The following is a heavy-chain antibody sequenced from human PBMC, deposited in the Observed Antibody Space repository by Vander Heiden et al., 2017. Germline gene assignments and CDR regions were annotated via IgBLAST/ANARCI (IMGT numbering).Heavy chain of an antibody. J-gene: IGHJ4*02. CDR3: AKDQGAWAYFDY. CDR2: ISNDGSNK. V-gene: IGHV3-30*18. CDR1: AFTFSSYG. Sequence: QVQLVESGGGVVQPGRSLRPSCAASAFTFSSYGMHWVRQAPGKGLEWVAVISNDGSNKYYADYVKGRFTISRDNSKNTPYLQMNSLRAEDTAVYYCAKDQGAWAYFDYWGQGTLVTVSS.